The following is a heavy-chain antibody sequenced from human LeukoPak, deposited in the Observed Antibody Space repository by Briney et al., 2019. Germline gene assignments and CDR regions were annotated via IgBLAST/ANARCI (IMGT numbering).Heavy chain of an antibody. Sequence: GGSLRLSCAASGFTFSSYAMHWVRQAPGKGLEWVAVISYDGSNKYYPDSVKGRFTISRDNSKNTLYLQMNSLRAEDTAVYYCARGTTVARDDYWGQGTLVTVSS. CDR3: ARGTTVARDDY. V-gene: IGHV3-30*04. D-gene: IGHD4-23*01. J-gene: IGHJ4*02. CDR2: ISYDGSNK. CDR1: GFTFSSYA.